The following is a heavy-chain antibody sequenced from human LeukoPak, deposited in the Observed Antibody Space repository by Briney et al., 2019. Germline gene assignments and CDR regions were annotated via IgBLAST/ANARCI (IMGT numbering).Heavy chain of an antibody. Sequence: PSETLSLTCTVSGGSISSSSYYWGWIRQPPGKGLEWIGSIYYSGSTYYNPSLKSRVTISVDTSKNQFSLKLSSVTAADTAVYYCARFEVGATPTFDYWGQGTLVTVSS. CDR1: GGSISSSSYY. D-gene: IGHD1-26*01. CDR3: ARFEVGATPTFDY. J-gene: IGHJ4*02. CDR2: IYYSGST. V-gene: IGHV4-39*01.